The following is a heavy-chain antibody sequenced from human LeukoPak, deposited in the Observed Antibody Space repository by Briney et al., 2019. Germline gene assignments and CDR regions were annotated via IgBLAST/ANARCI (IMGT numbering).Heavy chain of an antibody. D-gene: IGHD5-18*01. CDR2: INHSGST. V-gene: IGHV4-34*01. J-gene: IGHJ5*02. CDR1: GGSFSGYY. Sequence: SETLSLTCAVYGGSFSGYYWSWIRQPPGKGLEWIGEINHSGSTNYNQSLKSRVTISVDTSKTQFSLALRSLTAADTAVYYCASGRCSYGKTTQNENWFDPWGQGTLVTVSS. CDR3: ASGRCSYGKTTQNENWFDP.